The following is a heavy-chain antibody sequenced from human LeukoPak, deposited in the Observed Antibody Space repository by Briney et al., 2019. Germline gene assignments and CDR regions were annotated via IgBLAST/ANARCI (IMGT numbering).Heavy chain of an antibody. Sequence: GGSLRLSCAVSGFTFSNYAMAWVRQTPGKGPVWVSHINGDGSTTRYADSVKGRFTISRDNAKNTLFLQMNSLRVEDSAIYYCATPHDYDSSGYRNWGQGTLVTVSS. CDR2: INGDGSTT. CDR1: GFTFSNYA. V-gene: IGHV3-74*01. J-gene: IGHJ1*01. CDR3: ATPHDYDSSGYRN. D-gene: IGHD3-22*01.